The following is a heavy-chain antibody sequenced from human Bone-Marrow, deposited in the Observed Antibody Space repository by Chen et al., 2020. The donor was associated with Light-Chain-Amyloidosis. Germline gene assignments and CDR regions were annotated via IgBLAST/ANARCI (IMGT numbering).Heavy chain of an antibody. V-gene: IGHV1-2*02. J-gene: IGHJ5*02. Sequence: QVQLVQSGAEVKKPGASVKVSCKASGYTFTGYYMHWVRQAPGQGLEWMGWINPNRGCTNYAQKFQGRVTMTRDTSISTAYMELGRLRSDDTAVYYCAREVDIAAASKKRPAWGGNNWFDPWGQGTLVTVSS. CDR3: AREVDIAAASKKRPAWGGNNWFDP. D-gene: IGHD6-13*01. CDR1: GYTFTGYY. CDR2: INPNRGCT.